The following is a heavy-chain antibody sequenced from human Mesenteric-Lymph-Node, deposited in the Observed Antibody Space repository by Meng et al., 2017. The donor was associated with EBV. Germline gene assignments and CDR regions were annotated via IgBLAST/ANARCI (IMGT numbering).Heavy chain of an antibody. J-gene: IGHJ4*02. CDR2: ISSNSTYI. Sequence: EVQLVESGGGLVKPGGSLRLYCAASGFTFSSYHMNWVRQAPGKGLEWVSSISSNSTYIYYADSVKGRLTISRDNAKNSLYLQMNSLRAEDTAVYYCASGAVPGYWGQGTMVTVSS. CDR3: ASGAVPGY. V-gene: IGHV3-21*01. D-gene: IGHD3-10*01. CDR1: GFTFSSYH.